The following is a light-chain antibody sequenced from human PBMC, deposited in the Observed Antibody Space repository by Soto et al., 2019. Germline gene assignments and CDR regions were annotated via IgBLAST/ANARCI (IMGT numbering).Light chain of an antibody. CDR1: SSDVGGYNH. J-gene: IGLJ1*01. CDR3: SSYSDGNIPGV. CDR2: EVS. V-gene: IGLV2-8*01. Sequence: QSALTQPPSASGSPGQSVTISCTGTSSDVGGYNHVSWYQQHPGKAPIVMIYEVSKRPSGVPDRFSGSKSGNTASLIVAGLQADDEADYYCSSYSDGNIPGVFGTGTKLTVL.